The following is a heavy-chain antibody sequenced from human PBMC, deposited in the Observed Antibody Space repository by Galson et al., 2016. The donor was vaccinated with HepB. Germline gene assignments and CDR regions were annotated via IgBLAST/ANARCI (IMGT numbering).Heavy chain of an antibody. CDR1: GFTLTYSW. CDR3: ARDQAYSGTYLRYFGL. Sequence: SLRLSCAASGFTLTYSWMTWVRQAPGRGLEWVGNIKPDGSETYYEDSLRGRVTISRDNARNSLYLQINSLRVEDTAVYSCARDQAYSGTYLRYFGLWGRGTLVPGSS. J-gene: IGHJ2*01. V-gene: IGHV3-7*03. D-gene: IGHD1-26*01. CDR2: IKPDGSET.